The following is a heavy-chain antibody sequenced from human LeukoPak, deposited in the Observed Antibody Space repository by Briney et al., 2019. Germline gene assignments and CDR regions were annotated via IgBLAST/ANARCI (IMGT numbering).Heavy chain of an antibody. J-gene: IGHJ4*02. D-gene: IGHD5-24*01. V-gene: IGHV4-34*01. CDR2: INHSGST. CDR1: GGSLSGYY. CDR3: ATINGYLIDY. Sequence: SETLSLTCAVYGGSLSGYYWSWIRQPPGKGLEWIGEINHSGSTNYNPSLKSRVTISVDTSKNQFSLKLSSVTAADTAVYYCATINGYLIDYWGQGTLVTVSS.